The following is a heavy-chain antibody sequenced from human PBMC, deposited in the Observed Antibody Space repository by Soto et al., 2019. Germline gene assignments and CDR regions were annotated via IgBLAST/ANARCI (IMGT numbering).Heavy chain of an antibody. CDR3: ARAYQENWWQSAGY. J-gene: IGHJ1*01. V-gene: IGHV1-18*04. D-gene: IGHD2-15*01. Sequence: ASVEVSCKASGYTFTKYGISWVRQAPGQGLEWMAWINTYNTNYAQNFRGRVTVTTDTSTSTAYMELRSLRSDDTAVYYCARAYQENWWQSAGYWGQGTLVTVSS. CDR1: GYTFTKYG. CDR2: INTYNT.